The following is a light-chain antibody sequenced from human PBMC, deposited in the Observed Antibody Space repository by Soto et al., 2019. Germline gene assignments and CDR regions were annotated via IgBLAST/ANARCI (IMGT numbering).Light chain of an antibody. J-gene: IGKJ2*01. V-gene: IGKV3-11*01. Sequence: EVLLTQSPATLSFTPGESATLSCRASQPINTYLGWYQQKSGQSPSLLIYDASNRAADIPARFSASGFWTDFTLTISSLKPEDFGTYYCHHRSNWPPEDTFGQGTKLEI. CDR3: HHRSNWPPEDT. CDR1: QPINTY. CDR2: DAS.